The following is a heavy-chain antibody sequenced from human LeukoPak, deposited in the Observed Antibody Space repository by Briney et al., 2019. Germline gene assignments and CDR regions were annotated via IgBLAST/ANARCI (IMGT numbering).Heavy chain of an antibody. D-gene: IGHD3-3*01. Sequence: ASVKVSCKASGYTFNTYGISWVRQAPGQRPEWMGWINTDNGNTKYAQKFQGRVTMTRNTSTTTVYMELSSLRSEDTAVYYCARDRANYDFWNGYLAYGMDVWGQGTTVTVSS. V-gene: IGHV1-18*01. CDR1: GYTFNTYG. CDR2: INTDNGNT. J-gene: IGHJ6*02. CDR3: ARDRANYDFWNGYLAYGMDV.